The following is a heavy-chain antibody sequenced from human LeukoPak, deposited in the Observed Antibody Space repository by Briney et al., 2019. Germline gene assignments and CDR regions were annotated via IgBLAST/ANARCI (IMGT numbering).Heavy chain of an antibody. J-gene: IGHJ4*02. D-gene: IGHD5-18*01. V-gene: IGHV1-18*01. CDR2: ISAYNGNT. CDR3: ASLGLPRPDTARSDY. CDR1: GYTFTSYG. Sequence: ASVKVSCKASGYTFTSYGISWVRQAPGQGLEWMGWISAYNGNTNYAQKLQGRVTMTTDTSTSTAYMELRSLRSEDTAVYYCASLGLPRPDTARSDYWGQGTLVTVSS.